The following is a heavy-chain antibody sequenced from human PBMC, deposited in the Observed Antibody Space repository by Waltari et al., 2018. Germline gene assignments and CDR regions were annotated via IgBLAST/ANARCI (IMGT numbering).Heavy chain of an antibody. Sequence: QVQLVQSGAEVKKPGSSVKGSCKASGGTFSSYAISWVRQAPGHGLEWMGGIIPIFGTANDAQKFQGRVTITADESTSTAYMELSSLRSEDTAVYYCARDGGYCTNGVCYSPLDYWGQGTLVTVSS. CDR2: IIPIFGTA. CDR1: GGTFSSYA. D-gene: IGHD2-8*01. J-gene: IGHJ4*02. CDR3: ARDGGYCTNGVCYSPLDY. V-gene: IGHV1-69*01.